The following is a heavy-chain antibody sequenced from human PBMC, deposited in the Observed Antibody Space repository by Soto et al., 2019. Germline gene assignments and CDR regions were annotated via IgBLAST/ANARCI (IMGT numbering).Heavy chain of an antibody. Sequence: ASVKVSCKASGYTFTSYAMHWVRQAPGHRLEWMGWINAGNGNTKYSQKFQGRVTITRDTSASTAYMELSSLRSEDTAVYYCARDLPQLLWFGELTADYYYGMDVWGQGTTVTVSS. D-gene: IGHD3-10*01. CDR2: INAGNGNT. J-gene: IGHJ6*02. V-gene: IGHV1-3*01. CDR3: ARDLPQLLWFGELTADYYYGMDV. CDR1: GYTFTSYA.